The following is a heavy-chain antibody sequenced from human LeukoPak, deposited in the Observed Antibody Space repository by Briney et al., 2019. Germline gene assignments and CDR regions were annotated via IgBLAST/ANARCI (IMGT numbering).Heavy chain of an antibody. Sequence: PGGSLRLSCAASGFTVSSNYMSWVRQAPGKGLEWVSVIYSGGSTYYADSVKGRFTISRDNSKNTLYLQMNSLRAEDTAVYYCARGFSGSYPNRVYWGQGTLVTVSS. V-gene: IGHV3-66*01. D-gene: IGHD1-26*01. CDR1: GFTVSSNY. J-gene: IGHJ4*02. CDR3: ARGFSGSYPNRVY. CDR2: IYSGGST.